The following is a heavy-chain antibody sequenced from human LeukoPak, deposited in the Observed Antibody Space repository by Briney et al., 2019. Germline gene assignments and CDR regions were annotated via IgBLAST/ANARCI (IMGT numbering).Heavy chain of an antibody. V-gene: IGHV1-2*06. D-gene: IGHD3-9*01. CDR2: INPNSGGT. CDR3: ARGSPITIFLGDWFDP. J-gene: IGHJ5*02. CDR1: GYTFTGYY. Sequence: GASVNVSCKASGYTFTGYYMHWVRQAPGQGLEWMGRINPNSGGTNYAQKFQGRVTMTRDTSISTAYMELSRLRSDDTAVYYCARGSPITIFLGDWFDPWGQGTLVTVSS.